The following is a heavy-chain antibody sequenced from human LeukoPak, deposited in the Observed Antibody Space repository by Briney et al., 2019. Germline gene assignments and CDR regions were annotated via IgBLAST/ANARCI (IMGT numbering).Heavy chain of an antibody. J-gene: IGHJ4*02. D-gene: IGHD6-6*01. CDR1: GFTFSDYY. CDR3: ARTQGSIAARYFDY. CDR2: ISSSGSTI. V-gene: IGHV3-11*01. Sequence: GGSLRLSCAASGFTFSDYYMSWIRQAPGKGLEWVSYISSSGSTIYYADSVKGRFTISRDNAKNSPYLQMNSLRAEDTAVYYCARTQGSIAARYFDYWGQGTLVTVSS.